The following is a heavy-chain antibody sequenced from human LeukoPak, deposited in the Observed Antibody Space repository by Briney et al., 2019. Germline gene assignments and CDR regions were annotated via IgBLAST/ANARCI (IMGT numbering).Heavy chain of an antibody. CDR2: IKEDGSEK. CDR3: AKDAGWFGELGVSYFDY. V-gene: IGHV3-7*01. CDR1: GFTFSSNW. D-gene: IGHD3-10*01. J-gene: IGHJ4*02. Sequence: GGSLRLSCAASGFTFSSNWMSWVRQAPGKGLEWVANIKEDGSEKYYVDSVKGRFTISRDNAKNSLYLEMNSLRAEDTAVYYCAKDAGWFGELGVSYFDYWGQGTLVTVSS.